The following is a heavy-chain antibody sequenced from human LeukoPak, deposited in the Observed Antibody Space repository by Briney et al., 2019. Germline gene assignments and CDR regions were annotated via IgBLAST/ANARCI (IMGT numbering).Heavy chain of an antibody. J-gene: IGHJ4*02. D-gene: IGHD3-16*01. CDR3: ARDSPLTLDY. V-gene: IGHV4-39*07. Sequence: ETLSLTCTVSGGSISSSSYYWGWIRQPPGKGLEWIGSIHYSGSTNYNPSLKSRVTISVDTSKNQFSLKLSSVTAADTAVYYCARDSPLTLDYWGQGTLVTVSS. CDR2: IHYSGST. CDR1: GGSISSSSYY.